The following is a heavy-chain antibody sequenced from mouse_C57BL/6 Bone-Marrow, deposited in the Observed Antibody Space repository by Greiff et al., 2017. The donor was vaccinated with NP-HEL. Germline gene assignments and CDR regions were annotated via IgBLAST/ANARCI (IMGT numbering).Heavy chain of an antibody. V-gene: IGHV2-2*01. Sequence: QVQLQQSGPGLVQPSQSLSITCTVSGFSLTSYGVHWVRQSPGKGLEWLGVIWSGGSTDYNAAFISRLSISKDNSKSQVFFKMNSLQADDTAIYYCARNAGDYGDWFAYWGQGTLVTVSA. CDR2: IWSGGST. D-gene: IGHD2-4*01. CDR3: ARNAGDYGDWFAY. J-gene: IGHJ3*01. CDR1: GFSLTSYG.